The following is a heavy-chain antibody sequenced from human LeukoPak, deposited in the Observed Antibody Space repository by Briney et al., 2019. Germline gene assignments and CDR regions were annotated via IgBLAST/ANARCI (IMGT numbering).Heavy chain of an antibody. V-gene: IGHV4-39*07. J-gene: IGHJ4*02. Sequence: PSETLSLTCTVSGGSISSSSYYWGWIRQPPGKGLEWIGSIYYSGSTYYNPSLKSRVTISVDTSKNQFSLKLSSVTAADTAVYYCARIASTRYYGSGRGFYFDYWGQGTLVTVSS. CDR3: ARIASTRYYGSGRGFYFDY. CDR1: GGSISSSSYY. D-gene: IGHD3-10*01. CDR2: IYYSGST.